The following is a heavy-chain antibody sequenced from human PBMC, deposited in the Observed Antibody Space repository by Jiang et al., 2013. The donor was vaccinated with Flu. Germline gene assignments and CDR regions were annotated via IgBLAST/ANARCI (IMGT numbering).Heavy chain of an antibody. J-gene: IGHJ3*02. CDR2: IYPGDSET. Sequence: WVRQMPGKGLEWMGIIYPGDSETRYSPSFQGQVTISADKSISTAYLQWSSLKASDTAMYYCARPPIDDSSGYYSHPAAFDIWGQGTMVTVSS. D-gene: IGHD3-22*01. V-gene: IGHV5-51*01. CDR3: ARPPIDDSSGYYSHPAAFDI.